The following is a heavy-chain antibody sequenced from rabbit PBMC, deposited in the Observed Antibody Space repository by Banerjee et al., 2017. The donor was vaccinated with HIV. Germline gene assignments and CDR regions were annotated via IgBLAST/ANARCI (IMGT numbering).Heavy chain of an antibody. Sequence: QELVESGGGLVQPGESLKLSCKASGFDFTTYYMSWVRQAPGKGLEWIGIIYPFSATTDYASWVNGRFTISSDNAQNTMDLQMDSLTAADTATYFCARAGGFENYFNLWGPGTLVTVS. V-gene: IGHV1S7*01. CDR1: GFDFTTYY. J-gene: IGHJ4*01. CDR2: IYPFSATT. D-gene: IGHD1-1*01. CDR3: ARAGGFENYFNL.